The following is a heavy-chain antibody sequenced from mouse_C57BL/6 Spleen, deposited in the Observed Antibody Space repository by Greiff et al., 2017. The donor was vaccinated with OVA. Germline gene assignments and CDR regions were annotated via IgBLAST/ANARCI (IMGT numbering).Heavy chain of an antibody. CDR1: GYTFTSYW. Sequence: VKLMESGAELVKPGASVKLSCKASGYTFTSYWMQWVKQRPGQGLEWIGEIDPSDSYTNYNQKFKGKATLTVDTSSSTAYMQLSSLTSEDSAVYYCARVHYGSSYFDYWGQGTTLTVSS. V-gene: IGHV1-50*01. J-gene: IGHJ2*01. CDR3: ARVHYGSSYFDY. CDR2: IDPSDSYT. D-gene: IGHD1-1*01.